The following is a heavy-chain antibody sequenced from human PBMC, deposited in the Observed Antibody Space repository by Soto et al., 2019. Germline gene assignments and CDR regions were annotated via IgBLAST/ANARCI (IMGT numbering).Heavy chain of an antibody. CDR3: ARLNQDIVVVVAATGFDY. CDR2: IDPSDSQT. J-gene: IGHJ4*02. Sequence: GESLKISCKGSGYSFAGYWITWVRQKPGKGLEWMGRIDPSDSQTYYSPSFRGHVTISVTKSITTVFLQWSSLKASDTAMYYCARLNQDIVVVVAATGFDYWGQGTLVTVSS. V-gene: IGHV5-10-1*01. CDR1: GYSFAGYW. D-gene: IGHD2-15*01.